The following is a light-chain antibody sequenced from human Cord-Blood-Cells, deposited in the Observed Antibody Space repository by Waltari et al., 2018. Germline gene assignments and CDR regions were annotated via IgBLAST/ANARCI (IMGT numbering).Light chain of an antibody. CDR3: CSYAGSSTWV. CDR2: ECS. CDR1: SSDVGSYNL. V-gene: IGLV2-23*01. J-gene: IGLJ3*02. Sequence: QSALTQPASVSGSPGQSITISSTGTSSDVGSYNLVSWYQQHPGKAPKLMIYECSKLPSGVSNRFSGSKSGNTASQTISGLQAEDEADYFCCSYAGSSTWVFGGGTKLIVL.